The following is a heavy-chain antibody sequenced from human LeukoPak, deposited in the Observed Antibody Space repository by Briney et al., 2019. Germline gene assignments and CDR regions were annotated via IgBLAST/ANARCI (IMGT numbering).Heavy chain of an antibody. CDR2: IDHSGST. Sequence: SETLSLTCAVSGYSISSGYYWGWIRQPPRKGLEWIGNIDHSGSTSYNPSLKSRVTMSVDTSKNRLYRRLRFVTAADTAVYYCATSLTGGVDHWGQGPLVTVSS. CDR3: ATSLTGGVDH. V-gene: IGHV4-38-2*01. D-gene: IGHD1-14*01. CDR1: GYSISSGYY. J-gene: IGHJ1*01.